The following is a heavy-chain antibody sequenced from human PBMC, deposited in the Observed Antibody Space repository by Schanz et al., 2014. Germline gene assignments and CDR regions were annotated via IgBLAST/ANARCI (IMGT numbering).Heavy chain of an antibody. V-gene: IGHV3-7*01. CDR1: GFTFSSYW. D-gene: IGHD7-27*01. CDR3: AKYGGELGVSFEY. J-gene: IGHJ4*02. CDR2: IKQDGSEK. Sequence: EVQLVESGGGLVQPGGSLRLSCAASGFTFSSYWMSWVRQAPGEGLEWVANIKQDGSEKYYVDSVKGRFTISRDNAKNSLYLQMNSLRPEDTAVYHCAKYGGELGVSFEYWGQGTLVTVSS.